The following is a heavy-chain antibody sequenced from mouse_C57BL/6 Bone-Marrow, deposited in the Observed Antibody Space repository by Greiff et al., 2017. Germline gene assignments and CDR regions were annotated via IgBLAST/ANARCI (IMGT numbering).Heavy chain of an antibody. J-gene: IGHJ2*01. CDR1: GYTFTSYW. CDR2: IYPGSGST. V-gene: IGHV1-55*01. CDR3: ARGIPGYFDY. Sequence: QVQLQQPGAELVKPGASVTMSCKASGYTFTSYWITWVKQRPGQGLEWLGDIYPGSGSTNYNEQFKSKATLTVDTSSSPAYMQLSSLTSEDSAVYYCARGIPGYFDYWGQGTTLTVSS.